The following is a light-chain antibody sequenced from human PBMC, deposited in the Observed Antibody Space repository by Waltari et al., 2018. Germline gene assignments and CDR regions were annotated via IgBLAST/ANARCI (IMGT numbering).Light chain of an antibody. CDR2: GAS. CDR3: QQYGSSPFT. V-gene: IGKV3-20*01. CDR1: QGVSSSY. J-gene: IGKJ3*01. Sequence: EIVVTQSPGTLSVSPGERATLSCRASQGVSSSYVAWYQQKPGQAPSLLIYGASSRATGLPDSFSGSGSGTDFTLTISRLEPDDFAVYYCQQYGSSPFTFGPGTKVDIK.